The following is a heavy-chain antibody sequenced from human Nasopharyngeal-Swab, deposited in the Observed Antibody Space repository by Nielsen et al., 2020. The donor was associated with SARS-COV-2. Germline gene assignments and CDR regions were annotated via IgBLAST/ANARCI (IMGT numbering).Heavy chain of an antibody. V-gene: IGHV3-43D*04. D-gene: IGHD2-15*01. J-gene: IGHJ6*03. Sequence: GESLKISCAASGFTFDDYAMHWVRQAPGKGLEWVSLISWDGGSTSYADSVKGRFTISRDNSKNSLYLQMNSLRAEDTALYYCAKDAKHPLPGYYYYMDVWGKGTTVTVSS. CDR1: GFTFDDYA. CDR3: AKDAKHPLPGYYYYMDV. CDR2: ISWDGGST.